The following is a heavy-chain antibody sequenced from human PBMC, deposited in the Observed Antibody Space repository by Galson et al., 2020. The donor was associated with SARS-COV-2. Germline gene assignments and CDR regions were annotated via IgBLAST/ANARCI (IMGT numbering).Heavy chain of an antibody. CDR1: GFTFSSYS. V-gene: IGHV3-21*01. CDR3: ARTLFNYYDSSGYYPGAFDY. D-gene: IGHD3-22*01. Sequence: TGGSLRLSCAASGFTFSSYSMNWVRQAPGKGLEWVSSISSSSSYIYYADSVKGRFTISRDNAKNSLYLQMNSLRGEDTAVYYCARTLFNYYDSSGYYPGAFDYWGQGTLVTVSS. J-gene: IGHJ4*02. CDR2: ISSSSSYI.